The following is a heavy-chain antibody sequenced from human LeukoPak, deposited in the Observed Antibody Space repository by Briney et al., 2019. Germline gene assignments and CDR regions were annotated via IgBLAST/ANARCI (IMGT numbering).Heavy chain of an antibody. CDR1: GYTFTDYY. J-gene: IGHJ4*02. CDR2: VDPEVGET. Sequence: GASVKVSCKASGYTFTDYYMHWVQQAPGKGLEWMGRVDPEVGETIYAEKFQGRVTITADTSTDTAYMELSSLRSEDTAVYYCATDLYCSSTSCFDYWGQGTLVTVSS. V-gene: IGHV1-69-2*01. CDR3: ATDLYCSSTSCFDY. D-gene: IGHD2-2*01.